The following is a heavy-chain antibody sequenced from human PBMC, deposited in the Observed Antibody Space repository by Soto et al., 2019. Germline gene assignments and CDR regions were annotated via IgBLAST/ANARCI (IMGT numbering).Heavy chain of an antibody. V-gene: IGHV3-48*03. Sequence: GVSLRLCCSASGFTFRSYEMNWVRQAPGKGLEWVSYISSSVSTIYYADSVKGRFTISRDNAKNSLYLQMNSLRAEDTAVYYCARDITIFGVKGYYGMDVWGQGTTVTVSS. J-gene: IGHJ6*02. CDR2: ISSSVSTI. D-gene: IGHD3-3*01. CDR1: GFTFRSYE. CDR3: ARDITIFGVKGYYGMDV.